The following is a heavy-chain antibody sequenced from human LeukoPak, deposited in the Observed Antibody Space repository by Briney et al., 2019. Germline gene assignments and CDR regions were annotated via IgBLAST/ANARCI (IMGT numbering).Heavy chain of an antibody. V-gene: IGHV3-23*01. CDR2: ITGSGDST. CDR3: ARPRGDNYSGAFDI. CDR1: GFTFSNYA. Sequence: GGSLRLSCAASGFTFSNYAMSWVRQAPGEGLEWVSGITGSGDSTYYADSVKGRFTISRDNSKNTVYLQMNSLTAEDTAVYYCARPRGDNYSGAFDIWGQGTMVTVSS. D-gene: IGHD4-11*01. J-gene: IGHJ3*02.